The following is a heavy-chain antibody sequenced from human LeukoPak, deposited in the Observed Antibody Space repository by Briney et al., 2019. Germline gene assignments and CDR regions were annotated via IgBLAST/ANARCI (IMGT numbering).Heavy chain of an antibody. CDR3: ARGGGGNGFDS. CDR2: ISSSSSYI. CDR1: GFTFSSYS. D-gene: IGHD4-23*01. V-gene: IGHV3-21*04. J-gene: IGHJ4*02. Sequence: GGSLRLSCAASGFTFSSYSMNWVRQAPGKGLEWVSSISSSSSYIYYADSVKGRFTISRDNAKNSLYLQMDSLRAEDTALYYCARGGGGNGFDSWGQGTLVTVSS.